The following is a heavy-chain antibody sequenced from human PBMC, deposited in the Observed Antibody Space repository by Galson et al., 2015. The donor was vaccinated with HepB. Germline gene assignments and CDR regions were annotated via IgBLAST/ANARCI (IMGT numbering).Heavy chain of an antibody. CDR1: GFPFDGYA. J-gene: IGHJ4*02. Sequence: SLRLSCAASGFPFDGYAMHWVRQAPGKGLEWVSGISWNSGIIAYADSVKGRFTISRDNAKNSLFLQMNSLRAEDTALYYCAKVDGGGSDTGSFDYWGQGTLVIVSS. D-gene: IGHD1-26*01. CDR2: ISWNSGII. V-gene: IGHV3-9*01. CDR3: AKVDGGGSDTGSFDY.